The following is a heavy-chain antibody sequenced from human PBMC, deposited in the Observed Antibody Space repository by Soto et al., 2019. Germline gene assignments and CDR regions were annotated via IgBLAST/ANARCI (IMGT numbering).Heavy chain of an antibody. D-gene: IGHD3-22*01. J-gene: IGHJ6*02. CDR3: ARDHGYYDSSGYYYPGYYYGMDV. CDR1: GFTFSSYG. V-gene: IGHV3-33*01. Sequence: PGGSLRLSCAASGFTFSSYGMHWVRQAPGKGLEWVAVIWYDGSNKYYADSVKGRFTISRDNSKNTLYLQMNSLRAEDTAVYYCARDHGYYDSSGYYYPGYYYGMDVWGQGTMVTVSS. CDR2: IWYDGSNK.